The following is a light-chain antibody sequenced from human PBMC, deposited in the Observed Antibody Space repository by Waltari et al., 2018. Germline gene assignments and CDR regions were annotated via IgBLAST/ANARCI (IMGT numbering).Light chain of an antibody. J-gene: IGKJ3*01. Sequence: DIQMTQSPSSLSASVGDRVTIRCRASQVISSSLNWYQQKPGKAPKLLIYAASNMPTGVPSRFSGRGAGPNFTLTISDLQPEDFATYHCQHSYSTGFTFGPGTRLDLK. CDR1: QVISSS. V-gene: IGKV1-39*01. CDR2: AAS. CDR3: QHSYSTGFT.